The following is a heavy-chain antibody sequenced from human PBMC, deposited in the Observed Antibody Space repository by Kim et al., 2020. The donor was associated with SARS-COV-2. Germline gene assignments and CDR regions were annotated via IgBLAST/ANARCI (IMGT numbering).Heavy chain of an antibody. CDR3: ARGAGMGATFDEAFDY. CDR1: GGTFSSYA. J-gene: IGHJ4*02. CDR2: IIPIFGTA. Sequence: ASVKVSCKASGGTFSSYAISWVRQAPGQGLEWMGGIIPIFGTANYAQKFQGRVTITADESTSTAYMELSSLRSEDTAVYYCARGAGMGATFDEAFDYWGQGTLVTVSS. V-gene: IGHV1-69*13. D-gene: IGHD1-26*01.